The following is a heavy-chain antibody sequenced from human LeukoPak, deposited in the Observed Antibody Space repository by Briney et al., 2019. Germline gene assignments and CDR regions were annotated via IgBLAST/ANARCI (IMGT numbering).Heavy chain of an antibody. V-gene: IGHV4-61*01. D-gene: IGHD6-13*01. Sequence: SETLSLTCTVSGGSISSSSYYWSWIRQPPGKGLEWIGYIYYSGSTNYNPSLKSRVTISVDTSTNQFSLKLSSVTAAYTAVYDCARVGWGSSWYSGDYYYYNYMDVWGKGTTDTISS. CDR3: ARVGWGSSWYSGDYYYYNYMDV. J-gene: IGHJ6*03. CDR1: GGSISSSSYY. CDR2: IYYSGST.